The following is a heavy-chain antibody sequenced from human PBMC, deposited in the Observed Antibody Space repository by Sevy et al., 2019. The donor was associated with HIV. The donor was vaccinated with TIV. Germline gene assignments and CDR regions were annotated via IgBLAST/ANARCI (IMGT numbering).Heavy chain of an antibody. V-gene: IGHV3-23*01. J-gene: IGHJ5*01. CDR1: GFTFTSYA. Sequence: GGSLRLSCAASGFTFTSYAMYWVRQAPGKGLEWVAAISGSGQSSFYADSVKGRFTVSRDSSKNTLFLQMDSLRVEDTARYYCAQDRIDSSIYGSNWFDFWGQGTPVTVS. CDR2: ISGSGQSS. CDR3: AQDRIDSSIYGSNWFDF. D-gene: IGHD3-22*01.